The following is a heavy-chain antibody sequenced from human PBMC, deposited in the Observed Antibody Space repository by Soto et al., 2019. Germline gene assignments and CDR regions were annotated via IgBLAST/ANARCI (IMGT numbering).Heavy chain of an antibody. J-gene: IGHJ1*01. CDR1: GFTFSSYG. CDR3: AREIDSSGWAEYFQH. Sequence: QVQLVESGGGVVQPGRSLRLSCAASGFTFSSYGMHWVRQAPGKGLEWVAVIWYDGSNKYYADSVKGRFTLSRDNSKNTLYLQMNSLRAEDTAVYYCAREIDSSGWAEYFQHWGQGTLVTVSS. V-gene: IGHV3-33*01. CDR2: IWYDGSNK. D-gene: IGHD6-19*01.